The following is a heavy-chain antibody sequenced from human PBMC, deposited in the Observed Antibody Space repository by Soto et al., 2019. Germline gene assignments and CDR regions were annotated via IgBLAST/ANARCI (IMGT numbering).Heavy chain of an antibody. D-gene: IGHD3-22*01. J-gene: IGHJ4*02. CDR1: GYSFTSYW. CDR2: IYPGDSDT. CDR3: AIAYYYDSSGYYYFDY. V-gene: IGHV5-51*01. Sequence: EESLKISCKGSGYSFTSYWIGWVRQMPWKGLEWMGIIYPGDSDTRYSPSFQGQVTISADKSISTAYLQWSSLKASDTAMYYCAIAYYYDSSGYYYFDYWGQGTLVTVSS.